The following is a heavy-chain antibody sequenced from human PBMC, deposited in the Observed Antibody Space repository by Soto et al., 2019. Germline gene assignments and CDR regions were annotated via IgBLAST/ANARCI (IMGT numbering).Heavy chain of an antibody. Sequence: GGSLRLCCAGSGFTFSSYGMHWVRQAPGKGLEWVAVIWYDGSNKYYADSVKGRFTISRDNSKNTLYLQMNSLRAEDTAVYYCARDRLHYDILTCLITDYYYYGMDVWGQGTTVTVSS. V-gene: IGHV3-33*01. CDR1: GFTFSSYG. CDR3: ARDRLHYDILTCLITDYYYYGMDV. D-gene: IGHD3-9*01. CDR2: IWYDGSNK. J-gene: IGHJ6*02.